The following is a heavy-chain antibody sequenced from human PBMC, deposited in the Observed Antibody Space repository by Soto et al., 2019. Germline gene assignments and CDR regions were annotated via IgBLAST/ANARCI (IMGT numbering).Heavy chain of an antibody. D-gene: IGHD2-21*02. CDR3: ARALTSHDAFDI. CDR2: ISAYNGNT. CDR1: GYTFTSYG. V-gene: IGHV1-18*01. Sequence: ASVKVSCKASGYTFTSYGISWVRQAPGQGLEWMGWISAYNGNTNYAQKLQGRVTMTRDTSTSTVYMELSSLRSEDTAVYYCARALTSHDAFDIWGQGTLVTVSS. J-gene: IGHJ3*02.